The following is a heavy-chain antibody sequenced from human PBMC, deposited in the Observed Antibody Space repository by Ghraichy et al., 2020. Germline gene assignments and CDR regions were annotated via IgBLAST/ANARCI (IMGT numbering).Heavy chain of an antibody. CDR2: IYWTDNK. V-gene: IGHV2-5*01. CDR3: AHHNVDSGMALDL. Sequence: SGPTLVKPTQTLTLTCTFSGFSLSASGLAVGWIRQPPGKALEWLALIYWTDNKYYSPSLNNRLTITKDTSKNQVVLTLTNVGPVDTATYFCAHHNVDSGMALDLWGQGTLVTVSS. J-gene: IGHJ5*02. CDR1: GFSLSASGLA. D-gene: IGHD5-18*01.